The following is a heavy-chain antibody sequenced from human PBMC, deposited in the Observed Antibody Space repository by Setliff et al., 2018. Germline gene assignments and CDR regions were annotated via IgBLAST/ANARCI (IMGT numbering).Heavy chain of an antibody. J-gene: IGHJ3*02. V-gene: IGHV4-4*08. D-gene: IGHD2-15*01. CDR2: IYTTGST. CDR1: GDSIRNYH. Sequence: SETLSLTCTVSGDSIRNYHWSWLRQPPGSRLEWIGYIYTTGSTSYNPSLKSRVTMSVDTSKNQFSLKMRSVTAADAALYYCARKDGDMWGQGTMVTVSS. CDR3: ARKDGDM.